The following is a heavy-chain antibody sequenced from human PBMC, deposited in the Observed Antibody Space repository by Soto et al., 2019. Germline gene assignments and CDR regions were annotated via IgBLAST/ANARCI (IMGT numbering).Heavy chain of an antibody. V-gene: IGHV3-23*01. D-gene: IGHD6-13*01. J-gene: IGHJ4*02. Sequence: EVQLLESGGGLVQPGGSLRLSYAASGFTFSNYAMTWVRQAPGKGLEWVSVITGSGGGTYFVDSVKSRFTISRDNSKNTVYLQMNSLRAEDTAVYYCAKRPLTAAGFDYWGQGTLVTVSS. CDR2: ITGSGGGT. CDR3: AKRPLTAAGFDY. CDR1: GFTFSNYA.